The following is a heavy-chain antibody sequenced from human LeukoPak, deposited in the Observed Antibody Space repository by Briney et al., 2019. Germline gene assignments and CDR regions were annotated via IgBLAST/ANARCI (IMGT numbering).Heavy chain of an antibody. V-gene: IGHV3-7*01. CDR2: IKQDGSEK. D-gene: IGHD3-10*01. J-gene: IGHJ4*02. Sequence: GGSLRLSCAASGFTFSSYWMSWVRQAPGKGLEWVANIKQDGSEKYYVDSVKGRFTISRDNAKNSLYLQMNSLRAEDTAVYYCARVWWFGESPLDYWGQGTLVTVSS. CDR1: GFTFSSYW. CDR3: ARVWWFGESPLDY.